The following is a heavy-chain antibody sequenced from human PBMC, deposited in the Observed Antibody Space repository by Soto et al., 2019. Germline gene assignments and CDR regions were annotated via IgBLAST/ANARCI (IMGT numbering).Heavy chain of an antibody. Sequence: SETLSLTCAVSCGSISSTTYYWGWIRQPPGKGLEWIGTISYSGATYYNPSLKSRVTISVDTSNNQLFLKLTSVTAADTAVYYCATDLYYYETTGFYFFLPLDYWGQGALVTVSS. CDR3: ATDLYYYETTGFYFFLPLDY. V-gene: IGHV4-39*01. CDR1: CGSISSTTYY. J-gene: IGHJ4*02. CDR2: ISYSGAT. D-gene: IGHD3-22*01.